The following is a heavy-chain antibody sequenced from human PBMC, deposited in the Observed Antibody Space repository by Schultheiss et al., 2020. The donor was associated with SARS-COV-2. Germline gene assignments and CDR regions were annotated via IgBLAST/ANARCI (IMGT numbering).Heavy chain of an antibody. J-gene: IGHJ6*02. CDR3: ARGGGPQGYCSSTRCYAIVSSPYGMDV. CDR1: GGSFSGYY. D-gene: IGHD2-2*01. V-gene: IGHV4-34*01. CDR2: INHSGST. Sequence: SETLYLTCAVYGGSFSGYYWSWIRQPPGKGLEWIGEINHSGSTNYNPSLKSRVTISVDTSKNQFSLKLSSVTAADTAVYYCARGGGPQGYCSSTRCYAIVSSPYGMDVWGQGTTVTVSS.